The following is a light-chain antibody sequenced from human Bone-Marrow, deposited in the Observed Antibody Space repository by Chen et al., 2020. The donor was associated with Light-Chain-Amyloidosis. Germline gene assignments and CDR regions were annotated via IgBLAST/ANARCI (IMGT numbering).Light chain of an antibody. CDR2: RDT. Sequence: SYELTHPPSVSVSPGPPARIPCSGDDLPTKYAYWYQQKPGQAPVLVIHRDTERPSGISERFSGASSGTTATLTISGVQAEDEADYHCQSADSSGTYEVIFGGGTKLTVL. CDR3: QSADSSGTYEVI. J-gene: IGLJ2*01. CDR1: DLPTKY. V-gene: IGLV3-25*03.